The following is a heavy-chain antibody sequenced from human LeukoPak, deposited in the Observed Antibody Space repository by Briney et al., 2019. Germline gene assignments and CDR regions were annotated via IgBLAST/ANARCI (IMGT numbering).Heavy chain of an antibody. CDR1: GFTFSSYG. CDR3: ATVYSSSPGMDV. J-gene: IGHJ6*04. CDR2: IRYDGSNK. D-gene: IGHD6-6*01. Sequence: GGSLRLSCAASGFTFSSYGMHWVRQAPGKGLEWVAFIRYDGSNKYYADSVKGRFTISRDNSKNTLYLQMNSLRAEDTAMYYCATVYSSSPGMDVWGKGTTVTVSS. V-gene: IGHV3-30*02.